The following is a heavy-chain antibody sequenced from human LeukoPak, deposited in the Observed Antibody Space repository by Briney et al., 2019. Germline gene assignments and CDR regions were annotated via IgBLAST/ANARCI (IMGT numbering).Heavy chain of an antibody. Sequence: GASVKASCKASGGTFSSYAISWVRQATGQGLEWMGWMNPNSGNTGYAQKFQGRVTMTRNTSISTAYMELSSLRSEDTAVYYCAVSGSYLYYYMDVWGKGTTVTISS. D-gene: IGHD1-26*01. CDR1: GGTFSSYA. CDR2: MNPNSGNT. J-gene: IGHJ6*03. CDR3: AVSGSYLYYYMDV. V-gene: IGHV1-8*02.